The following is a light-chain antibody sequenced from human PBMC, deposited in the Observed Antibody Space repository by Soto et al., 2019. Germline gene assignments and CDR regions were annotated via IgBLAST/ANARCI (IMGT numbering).Light chain of an antibody. CDR1: SSDVGGYNY. J-gene: IGLJ1*01. CDR2: DVS. V-gene: IGLV2-14*04. CDR3: SSYTSSSTLYV. Sequence: TKNSSDVGGYNYVSWYQPHPGKAPKPMIYDVSNRPSGVSNRFSGSKSGNTASLTISGLQADDEADDYCSSYTSSSTLYVCGTGTKVPVL.